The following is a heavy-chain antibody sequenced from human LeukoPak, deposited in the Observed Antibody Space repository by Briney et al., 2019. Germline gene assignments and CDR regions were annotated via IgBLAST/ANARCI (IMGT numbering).Heavy chain of an antibody. Sequence: SETLSLTCAVYGGSFSGYYWSWIRQPPGKGLEWIGEINHSGSTNYNPSLKSRVTISVDTSKNQFSLKLSSVTAADTAVYYCARASGSYGSRKSDYWGQGTLVTVSS. CDR3: ARASGSYGSRKSDY. J-gene: IGHJ4*02. D-gene: IGHD1-26*01. V-gene: IGHV4-34*01. CDR1: GGSFSGYY. CDR2: INHSGST.